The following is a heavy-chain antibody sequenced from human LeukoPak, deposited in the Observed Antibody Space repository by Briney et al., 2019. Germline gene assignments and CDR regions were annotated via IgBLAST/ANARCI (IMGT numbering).Heavy chain of an antibody. V-gene: IGHV1-2*02. Sequence: ASVKVSCKASGYTFTGYYMHWARQAPGQGLEWMGWINPNSGGTNYAQKFQGRVTMTRDTSISTAYMELSRLRSDDTAVYYCARVSPLLWFGGSYYYMDVWGKGTTVTISS. CDR1: GYTFTGYY. J-gene: IGHJ6*03. D-gene: IGHD3-10*01. CDR3: ARVSPLLWFGGSYYYMDV. CDR2: INPNSGGT.